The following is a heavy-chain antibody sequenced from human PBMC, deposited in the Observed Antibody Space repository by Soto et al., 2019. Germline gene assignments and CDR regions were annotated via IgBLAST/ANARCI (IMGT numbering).Heavy chain of an antibody. V-gene: IGHV1-2*02. D-gene: IGHD2-2*01. CDR2: INLNDGGT. J-gene: IGHJ4*02. Sequence: ASVKVSCKTSEYSFGDYYLHWVRQAPEQGLEWMGWINLNDGGTNSPRKFQGRLTMTRDKSITTVYMELSRLRSDDTAVYFCVRDAPSHQSLFDLWGPGTLVTVFS. CDR3: VRDAPSHQSLFDL. CDR1: EYSFGDYY.